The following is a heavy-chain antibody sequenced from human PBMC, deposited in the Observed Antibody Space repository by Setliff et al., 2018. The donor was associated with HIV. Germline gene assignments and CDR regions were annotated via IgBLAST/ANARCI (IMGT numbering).Heavy chain of an antibody. Sequence: GGSLRLSCVASGLTFNRYWMSWVRQVPGKGLEWVSNTKYDGSESYYVDSVKGRFIASTDNAKNTLYLQMNSLRAEDTAVYYCANDEVGFPRITFIKVIVRMWGEGTTVTVSS. D-gene: IGHD3-10*01. CDR2: TKYDGSES. J-gene: IGHJ6*04. CDR1: GLTFNRYW. CDR3: ANDEVGFPRITFIKVIVRM. V-gene: IGHV3-7*01.